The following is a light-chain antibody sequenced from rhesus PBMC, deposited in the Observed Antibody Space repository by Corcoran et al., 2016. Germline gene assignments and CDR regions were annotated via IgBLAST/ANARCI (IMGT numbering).Light chain of an antibody. V-gene: IGKV1-74*01. CDR3: QHNSGTPLT. Sequence: DIQMTQSPSSLSASVGDRVTITCRTSENVNNYVNWYQQKPGKAPQLLIYKASTLESGVPSRFSGSGSGTDYTFTISSLQSDDVATYYFQHNSGTPLTFGGGTKVEIK. CDR1: ENVNNY. J-gene: IGKJ4*01. CDR2: KAS.